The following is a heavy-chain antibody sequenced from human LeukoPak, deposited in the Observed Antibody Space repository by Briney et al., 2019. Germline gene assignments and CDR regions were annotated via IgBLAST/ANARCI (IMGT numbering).Heavy chain of an antibody. V-gene: IGHV3-74*01. Sequence: GGSLRLSCATSGLTFRTTWMHWVRKAPGKGLMWVSRMNGEGTTIDYADSVKGRFTVSRDYAKNTLFLQMNNLRTEDTALYFCATARNFRFEYWGQGSLVIVSA. CDR2: MNGEGTTI. CDR1: GLTFRTTW. CDR3: ATARNFRFEY. J-gene: IGHJ4*02. D-gene: IGHD1-7*01.